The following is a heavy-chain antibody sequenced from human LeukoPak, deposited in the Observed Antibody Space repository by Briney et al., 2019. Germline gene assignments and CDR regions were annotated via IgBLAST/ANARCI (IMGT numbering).Heavy chain of an antibody. D-gene: IGHD3-22*01. CDR1: GYTFTSYY. CDR3: ARGASYYYDSSGYWPDY. CDR2: INPSGGST. Sequence: ASVKVSCKASGYTFTSYYMHWVRQPPGQGLEWMGIINPSGGSTSYAQKFQGRVTMTRDTSTSTVYMELSSLRSEDTAVYYCARGASYYYDSSGYWPDYWGQGTLVTVSS. V-gene: IGHV1-46*01. J-gene: IGHJ4*02.